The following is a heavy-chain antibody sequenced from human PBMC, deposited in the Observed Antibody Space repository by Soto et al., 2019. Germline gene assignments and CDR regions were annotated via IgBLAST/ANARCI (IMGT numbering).Heavy chain of an antibody. J-gene: IGHJ4*02. CDR3: ARDGATTGHWDF. V-gene: IGHV3-48*02. D-gene: IGHD1-26*01. CDR2: ISTSSATI. CDR1: GFTFSTFI. Sequence: PGGSLILSCAASGFTFSTFIMNWVRQAPGKGLEWISYISTSSATIHYADSVKGRFTISRDNAKNSLYLQMNSLRDEDTAVYYCARDGATTGHWDFWGQGTLVTVSS.